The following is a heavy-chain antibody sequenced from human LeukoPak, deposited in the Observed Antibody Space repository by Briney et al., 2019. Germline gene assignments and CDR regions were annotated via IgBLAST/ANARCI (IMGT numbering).Heavy chain of an antibody. J-gene: IGHJ4*02. V-gene: IGHV3-74*01. Sequence: GGSLRLSCAASGFTFSSYWMHWVRQAPGKGLEWVSRINTDGSSTSYADSVKGRFTISRDNAKTTLYLQMNSLRAEDTAVYYCARDLFYDSSGYLDYWGQGTLVTVSS. CDR3: ARDLFYDSSGYLDY. CDR1: GFTFSSYW. CDR2: INTDGSST. D-gene: IGHD3-22*01.